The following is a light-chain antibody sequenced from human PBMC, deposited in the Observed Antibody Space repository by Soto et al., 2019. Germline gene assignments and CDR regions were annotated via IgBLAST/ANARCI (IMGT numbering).Light chain of an antibody. Sequence: QSVLTQPASVSGSPGQSITISCTGTSRDVGGYNYVSWYQQHPGKAPKLMISEVSNRPSGVSNRFSGSKSGNTASLTISGLQAEDEADYYCSSYTSSSTRVFGGGTKLTVL. J-gene: IGLJ3*02. CDR2: EVS. CDR3: SSYTSSSTRV. V-gene: IGLV2-14*01. CDR1: SRDVGGYNY.